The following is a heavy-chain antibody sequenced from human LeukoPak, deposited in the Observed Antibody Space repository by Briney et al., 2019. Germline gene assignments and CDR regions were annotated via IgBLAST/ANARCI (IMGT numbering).Heavy chain of an antibody. CDR3: ARGPGSHFDY. CDR2: IYHSGST. V-gene: IGHV4-4*02. D-gene: IGHD1-26*01. Sequence: PSGTLSLTCAVSGGSISSSNWWSWVRQPPGKGLEWIGEIYHSGSTNYNPSLKSRVTISLDKPKNQFSLKLSSVTAADTAVYYCARGPGSHFDYWGQGTLVTVSS. CDR1: GGSISSSNW. J-gene: IGHJ4*02.